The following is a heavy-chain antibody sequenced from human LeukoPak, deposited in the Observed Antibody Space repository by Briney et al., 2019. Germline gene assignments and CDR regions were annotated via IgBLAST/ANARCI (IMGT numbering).Heavy chain of an antibody. CDR1: GGSFSGYY. Sequence: SETLSLTCAVYGGSFSGYYWSWIRQPPGKGLEWIGEINHSGSTNYNPSLKSRVTISVDTSKNQFSLKLSSVTAADTAVYYCARVGYYYGSGGYGLDPWGQGTLVTVSS. D-gene: IGHD3-10*01. CDR2: INHSGST. CDR3: ARVGYYYGSGGYGLDP. J-gene: IGHJ5*02. V-gene: IGHV4-34*01.